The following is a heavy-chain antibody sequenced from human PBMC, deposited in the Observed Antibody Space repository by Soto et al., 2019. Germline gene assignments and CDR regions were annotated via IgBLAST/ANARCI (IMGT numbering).Heavy chain of an antibody. V-gene: IGHV3-30*18. Sequence: GGSLRLSCAASGFTFSSYGMHWVRQAPGKGLEWVAVISYDGSNKYYADSVKGRFTISRDNSKNTLYLQMNSLRAEDTAVYYCAKRSRYGSGKTRAPGYMDVWGKGTTVTVSS. CDR2: ISYDGSNK. D-gene: IGHD3-10*01. CDR3: AKRSRYGSGKTRAPGYMDV. J-gene: IGHJ6*03. CDR1: GFTFSSYG.